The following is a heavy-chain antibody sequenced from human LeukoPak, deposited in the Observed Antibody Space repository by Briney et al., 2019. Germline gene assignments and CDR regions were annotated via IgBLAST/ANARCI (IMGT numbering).Heavy chain of an antibody. V-gene: IGHV4-59*12. CDR2: IYYSGST. D-gene: IGHD5-12*01. CDR1: GGSISSYY. CDR3: ARDSNGGYGQLDY. Sequence: SETLSLTCTVSGGSISSYYWSWIRQPPGKGLEWIGYIYYSGSTNYNPSLKSRVTISVDTSKNQFSLKLTSVTAADTAVYYCARDSNGGYGQLDYWGQGTLVTVSS. J-gene: IGHJ4*02.